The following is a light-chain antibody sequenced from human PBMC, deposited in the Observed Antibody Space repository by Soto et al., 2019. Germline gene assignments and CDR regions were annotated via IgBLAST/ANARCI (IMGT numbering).Light chain of an antibody. Sequence: EIVLTQSPGTLSLSPGERATLSCRASQSVSSSYLAWYQQKRGQAPRLLMYGASSRATGIPDRFSGSGSGTDFTLTISRLEPEEFVLYYCQHFRAFGQGTRLEIK. CDR3: QHFRA. CDR2: GAS. CDR1: QSVSSSY. J-gene: IGKJ5*01. V-gene: IGKV3-20*01.